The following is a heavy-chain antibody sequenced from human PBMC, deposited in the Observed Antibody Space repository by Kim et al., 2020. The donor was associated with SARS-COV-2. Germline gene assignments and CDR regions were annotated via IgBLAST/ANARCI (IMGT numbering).Heavy chain of an antibody. J-gene: IGHJ4*02. Sequence: GGSLRLSCAASGFTFSSYAMSWVRQAPGKGLEWVSAISGSGGSTYYADSVKGRFTISRDNSKNTLYLQMNSLRAEDTAVYYCAKDSDWGYSYGLFDYGGQGTLVTVSS. CDR3: AKDSDWGYSYGLFDY. CDR2: ISGSGGST. CDR1: GFTFSSYA. V-gene: IGHV3-23*01. D-gene: IGHD5-18*01.